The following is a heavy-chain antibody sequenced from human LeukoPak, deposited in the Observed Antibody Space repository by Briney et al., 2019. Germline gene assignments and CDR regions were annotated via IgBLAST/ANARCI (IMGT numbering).Heavy chain of an antibody. CDR2: ISSSSRDI. V-gene: IGHV3-21*01. D-gene: IGHD2/OR15-2a*01. CDR1: GFTFSTYA. J-gene: IGHJ4*02. CDR3: AGGPRGAYLFIDY. Sequence: NAGGSLSLSCVASGFTFSTYAMNWVRQAPGKGLEWVSSISSSSRDIYYADPEKGRSTTSRDNANNSVYLQINSLRGEDTAVYYCAGGPRGAYLFIDYWGQGTLGTVS.